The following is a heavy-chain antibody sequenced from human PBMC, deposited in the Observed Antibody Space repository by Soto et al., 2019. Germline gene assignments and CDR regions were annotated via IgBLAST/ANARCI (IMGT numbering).Heavy chain of an antibody. D-gene: IGHD3-10*01. CDR1: GGSFSDYT. V-gene: IGHV3-23*01. CDR3: ARLGPYASGTYSFRHNRFDP. CDR2: ISGSGGST. J-gene: IGHJ5*02. Sequence: ETLSLTCAVSGGSFSDYTWTWIRQSPGKGLEWVSAISGSGGSTYYADSVKGRFTISRDNSKNTLYLQMNSLRAEDTAVYYCARLGPYASGTYSFRHNRFDPWGQGTLVTVSS.